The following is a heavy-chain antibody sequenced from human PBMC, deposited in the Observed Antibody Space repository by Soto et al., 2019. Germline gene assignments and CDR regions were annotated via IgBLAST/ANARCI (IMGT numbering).Heavy chain of an antibody. CDR3: ARALSIPRYCSSTSCRNWFDP. CDR1: GFTFSSYG. CDR2: IWYDGSNK. D-gene: IGHD2-2*01. Sequence: PGVSLRLSCAASGFTFSSYGMHWVRQAPGKGLEWVAVIWYDGSNKYYADSVKGRFTISRDNSKNTLYLQMNSLRAEDTAVYYCARALSIPRYCSSTSCRNWFDPWGQGTLVTV. J-gene: IGHJ5*02. V-gene: IGHV3-33*01.